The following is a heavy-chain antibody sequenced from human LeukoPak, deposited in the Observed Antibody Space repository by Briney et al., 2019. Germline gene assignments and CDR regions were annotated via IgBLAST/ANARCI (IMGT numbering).Heavy chain of an antibody. J-gene: IGHJ1*01. CDR2: ISAYNGNT. Sequence: ASVKVSCKASGYTFTSYGISWVRQAPGQGLEWMGWISAYNGNTNYAQKLQGRVTMTTDTSTSTAYMELRSLRSDDTAVYYCASMVPTLRYFQYWGQGTLVTVSS. V-gene: IGHV1-18*01. CDR1: GYTFTSYG. D-gene: IGHD4/OR15-4a*01. CDR3: ASMVPTLRYFQY.